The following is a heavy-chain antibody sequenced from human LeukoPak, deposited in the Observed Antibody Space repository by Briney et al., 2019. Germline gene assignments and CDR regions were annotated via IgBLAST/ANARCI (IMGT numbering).Heavy chain of an antibody. CDR1: GYTFTGYY. CDR2: INPNSGGT. V-gene: IGHV1-2*02. J-gene: IGHJ5*02. Sequence: GASVKVSCKASGYTFTGYYMHRVRQAPGQGLEWMGWINPNSGGTNYAQKFQGRVTMTRDTSISTAYMELSRLRSDDTAVYYCARAEWDRAWFDPWGQGTLVTVSS. CDR3: ARAEWDRAWFDP. D-gene: IGHD1-26*01.